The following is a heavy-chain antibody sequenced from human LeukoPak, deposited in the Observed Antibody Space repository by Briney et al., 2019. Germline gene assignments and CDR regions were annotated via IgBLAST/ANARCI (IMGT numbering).Heavy chain of an antibody. CDR3: ARGVIVGATPFDY. Sequence: GGSLRLSCAASGFTFSSYSMNWVRQAPGKGLEWVSSISSSSSYMYYADSVKGRFTISRDNAKNSLYLQMNSLRAEDTAVYYCARGVIVGATPFDYWGQGTLVTVSS. V-gene: IGHV3-21*01. CDR1: GFTFSSYS. J-gene: IGHJ4*02. D-gene: IGHD1-26*01. CDR2: ISSSSSYM.